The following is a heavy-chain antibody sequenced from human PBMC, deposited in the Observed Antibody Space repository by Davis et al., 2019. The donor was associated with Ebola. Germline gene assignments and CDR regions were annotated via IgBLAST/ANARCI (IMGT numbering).Heavy chain of an antibody. D-gene: IGHD5-18*01. Sequence: ASVKVSCKASGYTFTGYNIHWVRQAPGHGLEWMGRVISNSGDTNYAQNFQGRVTMTRDTSISTAYMELSRLTSDDTAMYYCARGHNYGFEYWGQGTLVTVS. V-gene: IGHV1-2*06. CDR2: VISNSGDT. CDR1: GYTFTGYN. CDR3: ARGHNYGFEY. J-gene: IGHJ4*02.